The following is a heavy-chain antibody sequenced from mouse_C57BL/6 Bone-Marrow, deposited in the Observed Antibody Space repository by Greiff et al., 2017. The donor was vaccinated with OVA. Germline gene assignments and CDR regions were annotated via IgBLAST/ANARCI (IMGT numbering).Heavy chain of an antibody. Sequence: VQLQQSGPELVKPGASVKLSCKASGYTFTSYDINWVKQRPGQGLEWIGWIYPRDGSTKYNEKFKGKATLTVDTSSSTAYMELHSLTSEDSAVYFCARGGVYDGYVGDYWGQGTSVTVSS. J-gene: IGHJ4*01. V-gene: IGHV1-85*01. D-gene: IGHD2-3*01. CDR3: ARGGVYDGYVGDY. CDR2: IYPRDGST. CDR1: GYTFTSYD.